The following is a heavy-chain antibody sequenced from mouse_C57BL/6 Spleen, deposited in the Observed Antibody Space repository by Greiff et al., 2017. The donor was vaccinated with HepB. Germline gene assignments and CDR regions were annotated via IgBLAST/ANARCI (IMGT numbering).Heavy chain of an antibody. V-gene: IGHV1-74*01. CDR2: IRPSDSDT. CDR1: GYTFTSYW. J-gene: IGHJ4*01. CDR3: AIWHRFDGMDY. Sequence: QVQLQQPGAELVKPGASVKVSCKASGYTFTSYWMHWVKQRPGQGLEWIGRIRPSDSDTNYNQKFKGKATLTVDKSSSTAYMQLSSLTSEDSAVYYCAIWHRFDGMDYWGQGTSVTVSS.